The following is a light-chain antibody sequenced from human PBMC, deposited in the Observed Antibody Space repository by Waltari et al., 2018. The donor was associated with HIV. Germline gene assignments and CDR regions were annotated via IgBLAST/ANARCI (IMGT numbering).Light chain of an antibody. J-gene: IGLJ2*01. Sequence: QSALTQPASVSGSPGQSITISCTGSTSDFGLYNFISWYQQHPGGGPRFIISEVFSRPSVVSSRFSGSKSCNTASLTISWLQTEDEADYYCTSFTSNYTVIFGGGTKVTVL. V-gene: IGLV2-14*01. CDR2: EVF. CDR3: TSFTSNYTVI. CDR1: TSDFGLYNF.